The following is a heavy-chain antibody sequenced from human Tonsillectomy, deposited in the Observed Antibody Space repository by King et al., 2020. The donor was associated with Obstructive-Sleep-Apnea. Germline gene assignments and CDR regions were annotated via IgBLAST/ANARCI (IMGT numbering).Heavy chain of an antibody. CDR2: FYYSGST. V-gene: IGHV4-39*07. CDR3: AGVPSYVCIGSAFDY. J-gene: IGHJ4*02. CDR1: GGSISSSSYY. D-gene: IGHD3-22*01. Sequence: QMQESGPGLVKPAETLSLTCTVSGGSISSSSYYWGWIRQPPGKGLEWIGSFYYSGSTYYNPSLKSRVTISVETSKNQFSLKLSSVTAADTAVYSWAGVPSYVCIGSAFDYWGPGTLVTVSS.